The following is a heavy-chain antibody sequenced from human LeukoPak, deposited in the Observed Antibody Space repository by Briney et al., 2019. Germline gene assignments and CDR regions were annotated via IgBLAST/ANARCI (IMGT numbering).Heavy chain of an antibody. CDR1: GLTFSSYA. Sequence: GGSLRLSCAASGLTFSSYAMHWVRQAPGKGLEWVAVISYDGSNKYYADSVKGRFTISRDNSKNTLYLQMNGLRAEDTAVYYCATLHDYGDYWGQGTLVTVSS. V-gene: IGHV3-30-3*01. J-gene: IGHJ4*02. CDR2: ISYDGSNK. CDR3: ATLHDYGDY.